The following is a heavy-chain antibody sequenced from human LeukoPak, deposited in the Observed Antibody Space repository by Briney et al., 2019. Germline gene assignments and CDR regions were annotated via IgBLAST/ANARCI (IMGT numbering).Heavy chain of an antibody. CDR3: ARDFWYYDFWSGYSIFDY. CDR1: GGSFSGYY. CDR2: INHSGST. J-gene: IGHJ4*02. D-gene: IGHD3-3*01. V-gene: IGHV4-34*01. Sequence: SETLSLTCAVYGGSFSGYYWSWIRQPPGKGLEWIGEINHSGSTNYNPSLKSRVTTSVDTSKNQFSLKLSSVTAADTAVYYCARDFWYYDFWSGYSIFDYWGQGTLVTVSS.